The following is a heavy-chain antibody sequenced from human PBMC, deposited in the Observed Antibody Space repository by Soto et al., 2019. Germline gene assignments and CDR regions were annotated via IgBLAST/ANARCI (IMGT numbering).Heavy chain of an antibody. CDR2: ISHSGTT. V-gene: IGHV4-4*02. J-gene: IGHJ4*02. D-gene: IGHD3-9*01. Sequence: TSEALSLTCAVSGASILSGDWWNWVRHPPGRGLEWIGEISHSGTTIYNPSLKSRVTMSVDESQNHFSLKLTSVTAADTAVYFYARYFRARNAAWAFDVCRRGAPVSVSS. CDR1: GASILSGDW. CDR3: ARYFRARNAAWAFDV.